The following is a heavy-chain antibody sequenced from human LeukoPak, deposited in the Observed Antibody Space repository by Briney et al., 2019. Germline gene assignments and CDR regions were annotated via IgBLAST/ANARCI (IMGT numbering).Heavy chain of an antibody. Sequence: GGSLRLSCAASGFTFSSYSMNWVRQAPGRGLELVSSISSSSSYIYYADSVKGRFTISRDNAKNSLYLQMNSLRAEDTAVYYCARDPVSGSYSPPFFDYWGQGTLVTVSS. J-gene: IGHJ4*02. CDR3: ARDPVSGSYSPPFFDY. CDR2: ISSSSSYI. D-gene: IGHD1-26*01. CDR1: GFTFSSYS. V-gene: IGHV3-21*01.